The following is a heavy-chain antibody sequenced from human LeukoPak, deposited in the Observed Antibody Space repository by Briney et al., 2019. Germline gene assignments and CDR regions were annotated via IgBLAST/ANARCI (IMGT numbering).Heavy chain of an antibody. CDR2: INRDGSST. CDR1: GFTFSSYW. V-gene: IGHV3-74*01. J-gene: IGHJ5*02. CDR3: AKDKSLYGSGSDWFDP. D-gene: IGHD6-19*01. Sequence: GGSLRLSCAASGFTFSSYWMHWVRQAPGKGLVWVSRINRDGSSTSYADSVKGRFTISRDNAKNTLYLQMNSLRAEDTAVYYCAKDKSLYGSGSDWFDPWGQGTLVTVSS.